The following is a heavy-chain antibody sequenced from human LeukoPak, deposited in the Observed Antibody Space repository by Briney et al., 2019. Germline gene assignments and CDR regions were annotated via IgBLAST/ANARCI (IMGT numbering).Heavy chain of an antibody. D-gene: IGHD3-9*01. CDR2: IYYSGST. CDR3: ARDLRYYDILTGYYPPGVGFDY. Sequence: SETLSLTCTVSGGSISSYYWSWIRQPPGKGLEWIGSIYYSGSTYYNPSLKSRVTISVDTSKNQFSLKLSSVTAADTAVYYCARDLRYYDILTGYYPPGVGFDYWGQGTLVTVSS. J-gene: IGHJ4*02. CDR1: GGSISSYY. V-gene: IGHV4-59*12.